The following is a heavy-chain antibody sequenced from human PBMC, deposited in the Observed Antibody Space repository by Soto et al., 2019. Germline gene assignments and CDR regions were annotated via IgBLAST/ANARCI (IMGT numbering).Heavy chain of an antibody. J-gene: IGHJ1*01. CDR1: SRPIGTIF. V-gene: IGHV4-59*08. CDR3: AGSRPHSGWELFP. CDR2: VLYSGTT. Sequence: LICTNSSRPIGTIFWSWVRQPPGKGLEWIGYVLYSGTTKYSPSLQSRVTMSIDTSRNQFSLTVRSVTAADTGVYYCAGSRPHSGWELFPWGQG. D-gene: IGHD1-26*01.